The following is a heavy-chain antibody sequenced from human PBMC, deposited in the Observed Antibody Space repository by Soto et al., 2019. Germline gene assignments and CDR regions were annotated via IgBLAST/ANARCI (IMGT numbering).Heavy chain of an antibody. CDR2: IIPMFGTA. CDR1: GGTFSTYA. Sequence: QVQLVQSGAEVKKPESSVKVSCKAPGGTFSTYAISWVRQAPGQGLEWMGGIIPMFGTANYAQRFQDRVTITPAESTNTVYMELSILRSEDTAVYFCASGIQLWLRRINNGYSVWGQGTLVTVSS. D-gene: IGHD5-18*01. CDR3: ASGIQLWLRRINNGYSV. J-gene: IGHJ4*02. V-gene: IGHV1-69*05.